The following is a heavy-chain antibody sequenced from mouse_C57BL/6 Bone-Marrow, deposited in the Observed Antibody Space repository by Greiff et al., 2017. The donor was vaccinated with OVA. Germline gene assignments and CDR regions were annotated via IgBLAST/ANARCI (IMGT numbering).Heavy chain of an antibody. Sequence: EVKLVESGGGLVQPGDSLSLSCAASGFTFTNYYMSWVRQPPGQALEWLAFIRNKPNGSTTEYSASVKGRFTISRDNSQSILYLQMNALRAEDSATYYCARYKGRVPVDYFDYWGQGTALTVSS. CDR3: ARYKGRVPVDYFDY. CDR1: GFTFTNYY. CDR2: IRNKPNGSTT. D-gene: IGHD5-1*01. J-gene: IGHJ2*01. V-gene: IGHV7-3*01.